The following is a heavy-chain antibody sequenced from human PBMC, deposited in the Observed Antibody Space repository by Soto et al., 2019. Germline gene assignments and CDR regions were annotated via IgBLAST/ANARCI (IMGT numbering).Heavy chain of an antibody. D-gene: IGHD3-10*02. CDR2: ISGSGGST. V-gene: IGHV3-23*01. CDR3: AKAAYPVRGVMSNWFDP. Sequence: GGSLRLSCAASGFTFSSYAMSWVRQAPGKGLEWVSAISGSGGSTYYADSVKGRFTISRDNSKNTLYLQMNSLRAEDTAVYYCAKAAYPVRGVMSNWFDPWGQGTLVTVSS. J-gene: IGHJ5*02. CDR1: GFTFSSYA.